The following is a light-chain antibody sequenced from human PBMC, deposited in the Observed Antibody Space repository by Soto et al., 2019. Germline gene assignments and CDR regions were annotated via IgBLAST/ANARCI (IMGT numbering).Light chain of an antibody. CDR1: QGLLHSNVDTF. CDR3: MQGTHWPYT. Sequence: DVVMTQSPLSLPVTVGQPSSISCRSSQGLLHSNVDTFLSWFQQRPGQSPRRLIYQVSNRDSGVPDRFSGSGSGTDFTLTISRVEAEDVGMYYCMQGTHWPYTFGQGTKLEI. V-gene: IGKV2-30*02. CDR2: QVS. J-gene: IGKJ2*01.